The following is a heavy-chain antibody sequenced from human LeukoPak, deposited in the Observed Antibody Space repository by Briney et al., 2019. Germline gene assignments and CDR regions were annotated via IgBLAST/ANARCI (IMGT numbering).Heavy chain of an antibody. CDR2: ISGNGFTT. J-gene: IGHJ6*03. D-gene: IGHD3-10*01. CDR1: GFAFGSYA. Sequence: GGSLRLSCAASGFAFGSYAMCWVRQAPGKGLEWVSVISGNGFTTYYADSVKGRFTISRDNAKNSLYLQMNSLRADDTAVYYCARFAAGGSYYYYMDVWGKGTTVTVSS. CDR3: ARFAAGGSYYYYMDV. V-gene: IGHV3-23*01.